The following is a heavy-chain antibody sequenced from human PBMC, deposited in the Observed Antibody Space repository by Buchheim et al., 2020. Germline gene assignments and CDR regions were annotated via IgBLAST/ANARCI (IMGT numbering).Heavy chain of an antibody. CDR2: IYYSGST. J-gene: IGHJ4*02. D-gene: IGHD4-11*01. CDR1: GGSISSYY. CDR3: ATVYSNYPY. V-gene: IGHV4-59*08. Sequence: QVQLQESGPGLVKPSETLSLTCTVSGGSISSYYWSWIRQPPGKGLEWIGYIYYSGSTNYNPSPKSRVTIPVDTSKNQFPLKLSSVTAADTAVYYCATVYSNYPYWGQGTL.